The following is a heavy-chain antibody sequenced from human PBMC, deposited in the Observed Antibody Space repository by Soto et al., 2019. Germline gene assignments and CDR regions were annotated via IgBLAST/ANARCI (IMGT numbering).Heavy chain of an antibody. CDR2: ISSSSSYI. V-gene: IGHV3-21*01. CDR1: GFTFSSYS. CDR3: ARDQPGYSYGYGLGY. J-gene: IGHJ4*02. Sequence: GGSLRLSCAASGFTFSSYSMNWVRQAPGNGLEWVSSISSSSSYIYYADSVKGRFTISRDNAKNSLYLQMNSLRAEDTAVYYCARDQPGYSYGYGLGYWGQGTLVTVSS. D-gene: IGHD5-18*01.